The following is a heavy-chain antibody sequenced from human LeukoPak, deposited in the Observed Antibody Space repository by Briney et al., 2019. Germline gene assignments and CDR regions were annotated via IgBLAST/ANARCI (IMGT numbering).Heavy chain of an antibody. CDR2: IRYDGSNK. D-gene: IGHD3-3*01. Sequence: GGSLRLSCAASGFTFSSYGMHWVRQAPGKGLEWVAFIRYDGSNKYYADSVKGRFTISRDNVKNSLYLQMNSLRAEDTAFYYCVRHDFWSGFKGGDYWGQGTLVTVSS. V-gene: IGHV3-30*02. CDR3: VRHDFWSGFKGGDY. CDR1: GFTFSSYG. J-gene: IGHJ4*02.